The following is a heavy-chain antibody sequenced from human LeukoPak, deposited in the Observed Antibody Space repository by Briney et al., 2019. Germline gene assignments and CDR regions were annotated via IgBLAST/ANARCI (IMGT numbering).Heavy chain of an antibody. CDR3: ARDHILTGYYLTGYYGMDV. V-gene: IGHV4-59*01. J-gene: IGHJ6*02. CDR1: GGSISSYY. Sequence: SETLSLTCTVSGGSISSYYWSWIRQPPGKGLEWIGYIYYSGSTNYNPSLKSRVTISVDTSKNQFSLKLSSVTAADTAVYYCARDHILTGYYLTGYYGMDVWGQGTTVTVSS. CDR2: IYYSGST. D-gene: IGHD3-9*01.